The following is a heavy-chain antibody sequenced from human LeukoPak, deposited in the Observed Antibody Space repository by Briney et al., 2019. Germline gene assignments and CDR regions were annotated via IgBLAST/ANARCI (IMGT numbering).Heavy chain of an antibody. CDR2: FKGKTDGGAR. CDR1: GFTSTNAR. D-gene: IGHD1-26*01. Sequence: GGCPRLSRAASGFTSTNARMSWISQAPGKGLRWVGGFKGKTDGGARDYAASVKGRFTSSRDDSKNSLYLQMNSLKTEDTALYYCTTDGSYSIDYYYYYGMDVWGQGTTVTVSS. J-gene: IGHJ6*02. CDR3: TTDGSYSIDYYYYYGMDV. V-gene: IGHV3-15*01.